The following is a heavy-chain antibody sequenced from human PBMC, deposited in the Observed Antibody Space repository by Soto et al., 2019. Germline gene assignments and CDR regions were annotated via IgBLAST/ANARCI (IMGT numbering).Heavy chain of an antibody. CDR2: ISGIRDYI. CDR3: ERGGVHNYTEYYFDY. Sequence: EVQLVESGGGLVNPGGSLRLSCAASGFTFSYYPLHWVRRAPGKGLEWVSSISGIRDYIRYADSVKGRFTISRDNAKTSLYLQMNSLPAEDTSVYYCERGGVHNYTEYYFDYWGQETLVTVSS. J-gene: IGHJ4*02. CDR1: GFTFSYYP. D-gene: IGHD3-10*01. V-gene: IGHV3-21*06.